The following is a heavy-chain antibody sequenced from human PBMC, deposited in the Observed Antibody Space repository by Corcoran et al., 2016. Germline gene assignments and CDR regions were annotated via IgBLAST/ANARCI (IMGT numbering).Heavy chain of an antibody. CDR1: GFSFSSSW. J-gene: IGHJ4*02. CDR2: IKYDGSET. CDR3: SESLNS. Sequence: EVQLVESGGGLVQPGGSLRLSCAASGFSFSSSWMDWVHQIPGKGLEWVANIKYDGSETYFVDSVKGRFTISRDNAQNSLYLQMNSLKDEDTAMYYCSESLNSWGQGTLVTVSS. V-gene: IGHV3-7*03.